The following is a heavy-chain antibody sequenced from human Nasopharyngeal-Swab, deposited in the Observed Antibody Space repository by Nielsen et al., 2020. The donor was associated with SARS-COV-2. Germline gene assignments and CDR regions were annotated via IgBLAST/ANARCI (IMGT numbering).Heavy chain of an antibody. D-gene: IGHD2-15*01. CDR2: ISSSGGRT. J-gene: IGHJ4*02. CDR1: GFTFSSYA. CDR3: AKTKGCSGGSCYGLDY. Sequence: GGSLRLSCAASGFTFSSYAMRWVRQAPGKGLEWVSAISSSGGRTYYADSVKGRFTISRDNSKNTLYLQMSSLRAEDTAVYYCAKTKGCSGGSCYGLDYWGQGTLVNVSS. V-gene: IGHV3-23*01.